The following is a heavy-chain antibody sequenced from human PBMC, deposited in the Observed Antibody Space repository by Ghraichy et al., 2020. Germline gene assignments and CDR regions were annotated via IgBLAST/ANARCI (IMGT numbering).Heavy chain of an antibody. J-gene: IGHJ3*02. D-gene: IGHD5-24*01. CDR3: ARDQGRDGYNYGAFDI. CDR1: GGSVSSGSYY. Sequence: SQTLSRTCTVSGGSVSSGSYYWSWIRQPPGKGLEWIGYIYYSGSSNYNPSLKSRVTISVDTSKNQFSLKLSSVTAADTAVYYCARDQGRDGYNYGAFDIWGQGTMVTVSS. CDR2: IYYSGSS. V-gene: IGHV4-61*01.